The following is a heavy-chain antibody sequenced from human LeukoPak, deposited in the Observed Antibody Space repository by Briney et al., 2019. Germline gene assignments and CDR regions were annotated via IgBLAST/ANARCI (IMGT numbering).Heavy chain of an antibody. Sequence: GGSLRLSCAVSGFTFSTYSMNWVRQAPGKGLEWASSISSGSGYIYQADSVKGRFTISRDNAKNSLYLQMNSLRAEDTAVYYCARGLVGATSVYFDYWGQGTLVTVSS. V-gene: IGHV3-21*01. J-gene: IGHJ4*02. CDR2: ISSGSGYI. D-gene: IGHD1-26*01. CDR3: ARGLVGATSVYFDY. CDR1: GFTFSTYS.